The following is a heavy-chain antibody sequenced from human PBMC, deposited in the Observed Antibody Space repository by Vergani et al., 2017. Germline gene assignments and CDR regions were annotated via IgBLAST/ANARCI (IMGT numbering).Heavy chain of an antibody. J-gene: IGHJ3*02. CDR1: GFTFSSYD. CDR3: ARGDGDYYAFEI. V-gene: IGHV3-13*05. CDR2: IGTAGDP. D-gene: IGHD4-17*01. Sequence: VQLVESGGGLVKPGGSLRLSCAASGFTFSSYDMHWVRQAPGKGLEWVSAIGTAGDPYYPGSVKGRFTITRENAKNSLYLQMNSLRAGDTAVYYCARGDGDYYAFEIWGQGTRVTVSS.